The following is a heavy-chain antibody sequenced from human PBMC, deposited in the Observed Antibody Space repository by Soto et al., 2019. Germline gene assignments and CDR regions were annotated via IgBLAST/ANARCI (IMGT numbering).Heavy chain of an antibody. CDR2: IYYSGST. V-gene: IGHV4-59*08. CDR3: ARHPDCSGGSCYSYLDY. J-gene: IGHJ4*02. CDR1: GGSISSYY. Sequence: SETLSLTCTVSGGSISSYYWSWIRQPPGKGLEWIGYIYYSGSTNYNPSLKSRVTISVDTSKNQFSLKLSSVTAADTAVYYCARHPDCSGGSCYSYLDYWGQGTLVTVSS. D-gene: IGHD2-15*01.